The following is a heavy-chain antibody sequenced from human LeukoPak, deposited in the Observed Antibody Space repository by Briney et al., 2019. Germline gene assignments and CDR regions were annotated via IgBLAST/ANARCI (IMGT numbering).Heavy chain of an antibody. Sequence: GGSLRLSCSASGFTFSSYAMHWVRQAPGEGLEYDSAISSNGGSTYYADSVKGRFTISRDNSKNTLYLQMSGLRAEDTAVYYCVKDSRAYDILTGYYTNWGQGTLVTVSS. V-gene: IGHV3-64D*06. CDR2: ISSNGGST. CDR1: GFTFSSYA. CDR3: VKDSRAYDILTGYYTN. J-gene: IGHJ4*02. D-gene: IGHD3-9*01.